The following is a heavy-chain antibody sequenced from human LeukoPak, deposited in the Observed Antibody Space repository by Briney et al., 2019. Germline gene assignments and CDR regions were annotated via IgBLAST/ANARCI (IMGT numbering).Heavy chain of an antibody. J-gene: IGHJ6*02. V-gene: IGHV3-30*18. Sequence: GRSLRLSCAASGFTFDDYAMHWVRQAPGKGLEWVAVISYDGSNKYYAGSVKGRFTISRDNSKNTLYLQMNSLRAEDTAVYYCAKDIVGHEAAAGRSYYYYYYGMDVWGQGTTVTVSS. D-gene: IGHD6-13*01. CDR2: ISYDGSNK. CDR1: GFTFDDYA. CDR3: AKDIVGHEAAAGRSYYYYYYGMDV.